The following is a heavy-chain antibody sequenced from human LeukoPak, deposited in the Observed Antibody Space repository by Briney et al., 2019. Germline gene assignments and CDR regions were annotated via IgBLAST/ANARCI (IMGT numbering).Heavy chain of an antibody. V-gene: IGHV4-59*01. D-gene: IGHD5-24*01. CDR3: ASPIGEIRYFDY. J-gene: IGHJ4*02. Sequence: PSETLSLTCTVSGGSISTYYWSWIRQPPGKGLEWIGYIYHSGSTKYNPSLKSRVTMSVDTSKNQFSLKLSSVTAADTAVYYCASPIGEIRYFDYWGQGTLVTVSS. CDR1: GGSISTYY. CDR2: IYHSGST.